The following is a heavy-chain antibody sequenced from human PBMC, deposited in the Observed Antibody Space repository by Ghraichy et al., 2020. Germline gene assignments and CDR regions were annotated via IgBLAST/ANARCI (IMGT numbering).Heavy chain of an antibody. Sequence: GSLRLSCNVSGVSINSNFWSWFRQPPGKGLEWIGYVYYTGSTDYNPSLRSSVTISVDRSKSQFSLRVNSVTAADTAVYFCARSYGDYGYFQDWGQGTLVVVSS. CDR3: ARSYGDYGYFQD. V-gene: IGHV4-59*01. CDR2: VYYTGST. D-gene: IGHD4-17*01. CDR1: GVSINSNF. J-gene: IGHJ1*01.